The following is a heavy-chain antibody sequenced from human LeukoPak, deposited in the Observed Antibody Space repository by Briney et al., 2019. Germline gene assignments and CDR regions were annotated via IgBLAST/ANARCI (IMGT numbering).Heavy chain of an antibody. V-gene: IGHV5-51*01. J-gene: IGHJ4*02. CDR1: GYSFTSYW. D-gene: IGHD3-22*01. CDR3: ARIPYYYDSSGYHFDY. Sequence: GESLKISCKGSGYSFTSYWIGWVRQMPGKGREWMGIIYPGDSDTRYSPSFQGQVTISADKSISTAYLQWSSLKASDTAMYYSARIPYYYDSSGYHFDYWGQGTLVTVSS. CDR2: IYPGDSDT.